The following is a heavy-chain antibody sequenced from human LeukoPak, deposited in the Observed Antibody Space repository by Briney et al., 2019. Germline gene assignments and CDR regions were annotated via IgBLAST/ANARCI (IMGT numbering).Heavy chain of an antibody. J-gene: IGHJ5*02. D-gene: IGHD6-13*01. CDR2: VHYSGGT. Sequence: SETLSLTCTVSGPSVNTYYWSWIRQPPGKALEWIGFVHYSGGTSYTPSLRGRVTISLDTSKNQFSLRLTSVTAADTAVYYCAKQSWSLFDPCGQGTLVTVSS. CDR1: GPSVNTYY. CDR3: AKQSWSLFDP. V-gene: IGHV4-59*08.